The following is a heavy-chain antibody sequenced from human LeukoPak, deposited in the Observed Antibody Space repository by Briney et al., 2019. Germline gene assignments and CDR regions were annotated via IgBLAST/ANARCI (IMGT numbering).Heavy chain of an antibody. D-gene: IGHD3-9*01. CDR1: GFSLSNARMG. J-gene: IGHJ3*02. CDR2: IFSNDEK. CDR3: ARTRMGDILTGYFPDAFDI. V-gene: IGHV2-26*01. Sequence: SGPTLVNPTETLTLTCTVSGFSLSNARMGVSWIRQPPGKALEWLAHIFSNDEKSYSISLKSRLTISKDTSKSQVVLTMTNMDPVDTATYYCARTRMGDILTGYFPDAFDIWGQGTMVTVSS.